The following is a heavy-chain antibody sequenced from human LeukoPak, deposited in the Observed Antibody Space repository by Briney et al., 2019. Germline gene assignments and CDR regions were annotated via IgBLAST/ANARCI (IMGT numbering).Heavy chain of an antibody. Sequence: GSLRLSCAASGFTFDDYAMHWVRQAPGKGLEWVSLISGDGGSTYYADSVKGRFTISRDNSKNSLYLQMNSLRTEDTALYYCAKDMIMGATTAYWGQGTLVTVSS. J-gene: IGHJ4*02. CDR1: GFTFDDYA. V-gene: IGHV3-43*02. CDR2: ISGDGGST. D-gene: IGHD1-26*01. CDR3: AKDMIMGATTAY.